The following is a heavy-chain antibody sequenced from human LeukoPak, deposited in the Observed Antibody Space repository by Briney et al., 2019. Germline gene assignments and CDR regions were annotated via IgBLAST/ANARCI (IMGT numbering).Heavy chain of an antibody. CDR2: MNPNSGNT. J-gene: IGHJ4*02. D-gene: IGHD4-17*01. V-gene: IGHV1-8*01. Sequence: ASVKVSCKASGYTFTSYDINWVRQATGQGLEWMGWMNPNSGNTGYAQKFQGRVTMTRSTSISTAYMELSSLRSEDTAVYYCVRATVTAEFDYWGQGTLVTVSS. CDR1: GYTFTSYD. CDR3: VRATVTAEFDY.